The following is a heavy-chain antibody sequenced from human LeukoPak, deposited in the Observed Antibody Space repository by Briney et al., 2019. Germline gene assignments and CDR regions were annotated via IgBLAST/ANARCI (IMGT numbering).Heavy chain of an antibody. CDR3: AREQWLDSSHYYYYGMDV. CDR2: IYSGGST. D-gene: IGHD6-19*01. CDR1: GFTVGSNY. J-gene: IGHJ6*02. V-gene: IGHV3-66*01. Sequence: QSGGSLRLSCAASGFTVGSNYMSWVRQAPGKGLEWVSVIYSGGSTYYADSVKGRFTISRDSSKNTLYLQMNSLRAEDTAVYYCAREQWLDSSHYYYYGMDVWGQGTTVTVSS.